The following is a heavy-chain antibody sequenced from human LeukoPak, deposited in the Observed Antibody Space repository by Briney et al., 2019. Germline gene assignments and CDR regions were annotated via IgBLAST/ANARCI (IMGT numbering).Heavy chain of an antibody. CDR3: ARVARWLQRGFDY. CDR1: GFTFSSYA. CDR2: ISGSGGNT. V-gene: IGHV3-23*01. D-gene: IGHD5-24*01. Sequence: GGSLRLSCAASGFTFSSYAMSWVRQAPGKGLEWVSIISGSGGNTYYTHSVKGRFTISRENAKNSLYLQMNSLRAEDTAVYYCARVARWLQRGFDYWGQGTLVTVSS. J-gene: IGHJ4*02.